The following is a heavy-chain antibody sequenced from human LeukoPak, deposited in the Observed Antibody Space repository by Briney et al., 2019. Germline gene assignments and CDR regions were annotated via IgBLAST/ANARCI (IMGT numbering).Heavy chain of an antibody. CDR2: ISSSGSTI. V-gene: IGHV3-48*03. CDR1: GFTFSSYE. Sequence: GGSLRLSFAASGFTFSSYEMNWVRPAPGKGLEWVSYISSSGSTIYYADSVKGRFTISRDNSKNTLYLQMNSLRAEDTAVYYCAKLTGELLNYYYYYYMDVWGKGTTVTVSS. CDR3: AKLTGELLNYYYYYYMDV. J-gene: IGHJ6*03. D-gene: IGHD1-26*01.